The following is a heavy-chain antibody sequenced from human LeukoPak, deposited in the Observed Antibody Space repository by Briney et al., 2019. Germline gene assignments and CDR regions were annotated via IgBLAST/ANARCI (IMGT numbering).Heavy chain of an antibody. CDR1: GFTFRSYV. CDR3: AKDLILYY. J-gene: IGHJ4*02. Sequence: GGSLRLSCAASGFTFRSYVMSWVRQAPGKGLEWVSAFAGGAYYADSVKGRFTISRDNSKNTLYLQMNSLRAEDTAVYYCAKDLILYYWGQGTLVTVSS. D-gene: IGHD2-15*01. V-gene: IGHV3-23*01. CDR2: FAGGA.